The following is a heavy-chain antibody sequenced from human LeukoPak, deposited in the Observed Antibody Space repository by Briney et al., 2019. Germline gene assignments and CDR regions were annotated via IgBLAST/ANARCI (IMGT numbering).Heavy chain of an antibody. CDR3: ARDYYYGSSGYRNNFDY. Sequence: ASVKVSCKASGYTFSSYGISWVRQTPGQGLEWLGWISVYNANTHYAQNLQGRVTMTADTSTSTAYMELRSLTSDDTAVYYCARDYYYGSSGYRNNFDYWGQGTLVTVSS. CDR2: ISVYNANT. J-gene: IGHJ4*02. D-gene: IGHD3-22*01. V-gene: IGHV1-18*01. CDR1: GYTFSSYG.